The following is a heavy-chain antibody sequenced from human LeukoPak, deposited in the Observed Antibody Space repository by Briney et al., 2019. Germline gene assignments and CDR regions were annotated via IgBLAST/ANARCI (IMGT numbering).Heavy chain of an antibody. CDR3: ARDVGGGDTFDY. V-gene: IGHV3-30*04. J-gene: IGHJ4*02. Sequence: GGSLRLSCAASGFTFSLYTMHWVRQAPGKGLEWVAVISYDGSDKYYADSVKGRFTISRDNSRNTLFLQMNSLRAEDTAVYFCARDVGGGDTFDYWGQGTLVTVSS. D-gene: IGHD2-21*02. CDR2: ISYDGSDK. CDR1: GFTFSLYT.